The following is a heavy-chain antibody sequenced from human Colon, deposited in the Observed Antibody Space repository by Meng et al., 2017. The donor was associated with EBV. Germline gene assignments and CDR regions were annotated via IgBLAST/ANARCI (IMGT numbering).Heavy chain of an antibody. Sequence: GPRQARGPGLVEPSEALSSPCTVCGGSNGSHYWSWIRQPPGKALEWIGYIYYSGSTNYNPSLKSRVTISVDTSKNQFSLKLSSVTAADTAVYYCARHFINWFNPWGQGTLVTVSS. CDR3: ARHFINWFNP. CDR1: GGSNGSHY. CDR2: IYYSGST. J-gene: IGHJ5*02. V-gene: IGHV4-59*08.